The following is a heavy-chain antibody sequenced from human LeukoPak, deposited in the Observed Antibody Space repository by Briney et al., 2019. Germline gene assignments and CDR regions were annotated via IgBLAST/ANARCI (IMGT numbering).Heavy chain of an antibody. CDR1: GGSINSTTYY. V-gene: IGHV4-39*01. J-gene: IGHJ4*02. Sequence: PSETLSLTCTVSGGSINSTTYYWGWIRQPPGKGPEWIGSFYYSGRTYYSPSLKSRVTISVDTSKSQFSLKLTSVTAAGTAVYYCARLGSYGGNSYFDYWGQGTLVTVSS. D-gene: IGHD4-23*01. CDR2: FYYSGRT. CDR3: ARLGSYGGNSYFDY.